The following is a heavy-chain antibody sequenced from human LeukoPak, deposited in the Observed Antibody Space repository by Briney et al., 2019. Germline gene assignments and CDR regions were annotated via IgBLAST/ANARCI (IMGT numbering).Heavy chain of an antibody. Sequence: GGSLRLSCAASGFTLRNYEMNWVRQAPGKGLEWVSYISSSGSTIYYADSLKGRFTISRDNAKNSLYLQMNSLRAEDTAVYYCARVRIAYHDYGDYWGQGTLVTVSS. CDR2: ISSSGSTI. CDR1: GFTLRNYE. V-gene: IGHV3-48*03. D-gene: IGHD2-15*01. CDR3: ARVRIAYHDYGDY. J-gene: IGHJ4*02.